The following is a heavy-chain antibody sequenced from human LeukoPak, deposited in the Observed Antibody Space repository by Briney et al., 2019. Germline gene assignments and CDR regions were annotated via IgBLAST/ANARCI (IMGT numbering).Heavy chain of an antibody. CDR3: ARVRAAAIPYYFDY. Sequence: SETLSLTCLVSGGSIRSGNYYWGWIRQPPGKGLEWIGSIYYTGSTYNNPSLKTRVTMSVDTSKNQFSLNLNSVTAADTAVYYCARVRAAAIPYYFDYWGQGTLVTVSS. V-gene: IGHV4-39*07. J-gene: IGHJ4*02. CDR2: IYYTGST. CDR1: GGSIRSGNYY. D-gene: IGHD6-13*01.